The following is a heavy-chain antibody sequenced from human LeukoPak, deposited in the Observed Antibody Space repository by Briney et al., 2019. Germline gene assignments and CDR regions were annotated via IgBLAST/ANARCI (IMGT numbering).Heavy chain of an antibody. D-gene: IGHD1-26*01. J-gene: IGHJ6*03. CDR3: AKDGILGITYYYYYMDV. V-gene: IGHV3-30*02. Sequence: PGRSLRLSCAASGFTFSSYGIHWVRQAPDKGLEWVAFIRYDGNDKYYADFVKGRFTISRDNSKNTLYLQMNSLRAEDTAVYYCAKDGILGITYYYYYMDVWGKGTTVTISS. CDR2: IRYDGNDK. CDR1: GFTFSSYG.